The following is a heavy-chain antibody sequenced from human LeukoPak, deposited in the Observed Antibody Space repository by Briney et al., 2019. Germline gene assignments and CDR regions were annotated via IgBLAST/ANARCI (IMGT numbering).Heavy chain of an antibody. V-gene: IGHV4-34*01. CDR2: INHSGST. D-gene: IGHD6-19*01. CDR3: ARDHGSGWYGGYYYYMDV. Sequence: SETLSLTCAVYGGSFSGYYWSWIRQPPGKGLEWIGEINHSGSTNYNPSLKSRVTISVDTSKNQFSLKLSSVTAADTAVYYCARDHGSGWYGGYYYYMDVWGKGTTVTISS. J-gene: IGHJ6*03. CDR1: GGSFSGYY.